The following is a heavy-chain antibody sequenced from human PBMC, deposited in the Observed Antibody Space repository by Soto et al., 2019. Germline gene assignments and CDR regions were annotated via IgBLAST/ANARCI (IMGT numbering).Heavy chain of an antibody. CDR2: INSDGSST. Sequence: GGSLRLSCAASGFTFSSYWMHWVRQAPGKGLVWVSRINSDGSSTSYADSVKGRFTISRDNAKNTLYLQMNSLRAEDTAVYYCAISTVAGPFDYWGQGTLVTVLL. J-gene: IGHJ4*02. V-gene: IGHV3-74*01. CDR3: AISTVAGPFDY. CDR1: GFTFSSYW. D-gene: IGHD6-19*01.